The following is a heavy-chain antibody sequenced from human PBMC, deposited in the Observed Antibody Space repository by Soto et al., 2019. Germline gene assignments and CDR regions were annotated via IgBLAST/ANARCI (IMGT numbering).Heavy chain of an antibody. Sequence: PGGSLRLSCAASGFTFSSYGMHWVRQAPGKGLEWVAVISYDGSNKYYADSVKGRFTISRDNSKNTLYLQMNSLRAEDTAFYYCAKDFIAAAGYYYYGMDVWGQGTTVTVSS. V-gene: IGHV3-30*18. CDR2: ISYDGSNK. D-gene: IGHD6-13*01. CDR1: GFTFSSYG. J-gene: IGHJ6*02. CDR3: AKDFIAAAGYYYYGMDV.